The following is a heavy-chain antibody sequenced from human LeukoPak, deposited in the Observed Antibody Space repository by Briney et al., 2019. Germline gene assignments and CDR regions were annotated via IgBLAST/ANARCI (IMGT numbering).Heavy chain of an antibody. CDR2: INPNSGGT. CDR3: ARGGAAWYVDY. D-gene: IGHD6-13*01. Sequence: ASVKVSRKASEYSFIDYFIYWVRQAPGQGLEWMGRINPNSGGTKYAQKFQGRVTMTRDTSINTAYMELSRLSSDDTAVYYCARGGAAWYVDYWGQGTLVTVSS. J-gene: IGHJ4*02. CDR1: EYSFIDYF. V-gene: IGHV1-2*06.